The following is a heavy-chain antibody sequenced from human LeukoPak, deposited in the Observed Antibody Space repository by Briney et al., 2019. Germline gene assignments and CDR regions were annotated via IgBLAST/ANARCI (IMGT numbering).Heavy chain of an antibody. D-gene: IGHD2-8*01. CDR2: ISSSGSGGNT. CDR1: GVTLSSYA. J-gene: IGHJ4*02. Sequence: GGSLRLSCAASGVTLSSYAMSWARQAPGKGLEWVSGISSSGSGGNTYYADSVKGRFTISRDNSKNTLYLQMNSLRAEDTAVYYCAKNVRYCTNGVCYPAYFDYWGQGTLVTVSS. CDR3: AKNVRYCTNGVCYPAYFDY. V-gene: IGHV3-23*01.